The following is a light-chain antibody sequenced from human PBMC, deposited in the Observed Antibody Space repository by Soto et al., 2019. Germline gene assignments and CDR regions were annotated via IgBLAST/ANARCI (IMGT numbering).Light chain of an antibody. CDR1: ETVAGSY. Sequence: EIVLTQSPGTLSLSPGERATLSCRASETVAGSYLAWYQQKPGQAPRLLIHGASTRATGIADRFGGSGSGTDFTLTISRLEPEDFAVYYCQLYGTSPKTFGQGTK. J-gene: IGKJ1*01. CDR2: GAS. CDR3: QLYGTSPKT. V-gene: IGKV3-20*01.